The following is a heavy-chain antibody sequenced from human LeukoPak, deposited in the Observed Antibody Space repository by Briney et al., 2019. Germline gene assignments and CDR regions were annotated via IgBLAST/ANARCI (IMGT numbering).Heavy chain of an antibody. D-gene: IGHD3-16*02. CDR2: ISAYNGNT. Sequence: APVKVSCKASGYTFTSYGISWVRQAPGQGLEWMGWISAYNGNTNYAQKFQGRVTMTTDTSTSTAYMELRNLRSDDTAVYYCARSYRSREFDYWGQGTLVTVSS. J-gene: IGHJ4*02. CDR3: ARSYRSREFDY. V-gene: IGHV1-18*01. CDR1: GYTFTSYG.